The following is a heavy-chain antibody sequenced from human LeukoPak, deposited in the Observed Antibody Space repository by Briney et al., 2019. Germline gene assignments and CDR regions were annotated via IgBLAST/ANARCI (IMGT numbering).Heavy chain of an antibody. Sequence: SETLSLTCTVSGGTISSGGYYWSWLRQHPGKGLEWIVYIYYSGSTYYNPSLKSRVTISVDTSKNQFSLKLSSVTAADTAVYYCARGGGGSGYYILQYNWFDPWGQGTLVTVSS. D-gene: IGHD3-22*01. J-gene: IGHJ5*02. CDR1: GGTISSGGYY. V-gene: IGHV4-31*03. CDR3: ARGGGGSGYYILQYNWFDP. CDR2: IYYSGST.